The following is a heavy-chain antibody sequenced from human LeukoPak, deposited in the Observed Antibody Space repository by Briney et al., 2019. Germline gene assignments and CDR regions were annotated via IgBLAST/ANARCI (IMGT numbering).Heavy chain of an antibody. CDR3: ARAVGIAVAALHY. Sequence: SETLSLTCTVSGGSISSYYWSWIRQPPGKGLEWIGYIYYSGSTNYNPSLKSRVTISVDTSKNQFSLKLSSVTAADTAVYYCARAVGIAVAALHYWGQGTLVTVSS. CDR2: IYYSGST. J-gene: IGHJ4*02. D-gene: IGHD6-19*01. CDR1: GGSISSYY. V-gene: IGHV4-59*12.